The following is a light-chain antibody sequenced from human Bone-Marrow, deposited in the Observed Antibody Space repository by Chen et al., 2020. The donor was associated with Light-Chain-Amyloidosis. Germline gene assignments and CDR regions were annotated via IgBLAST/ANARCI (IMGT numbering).Light chain of an antibody. V-gene: IGLV1-40*01. CDR2: GNS. Sequence: QSVLTLPPSGSGAPGQRVTIPCTGSSSNIGAGYDVHVYQELPGTAPKPPIYGNSNRPSGVPDRFAGSKSGTSASLAITGLQAEDEADYYCQSYDSSLSGSHVVFGGGTKLTVL. CDR3: QSYDSSLSGSHVV. CDR1: SSNIGAGYD. J-gene: IGLJ2*01.